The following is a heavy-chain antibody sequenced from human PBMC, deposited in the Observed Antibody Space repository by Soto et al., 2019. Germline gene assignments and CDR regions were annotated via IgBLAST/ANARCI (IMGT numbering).Heavy chain of an antibody. CDR1: GFTLSNHG. CDR2: TSSDGSIE. D-gene: IGHD6-13*01. Sequence: PGGSLRLSCAASGFTLSNHGMQWVRQAPGKGLEWVAVTSSDGSIEHYADSVRGRFTMSRDNSKNMLYLQMNSLRAEDTAVYFCAKRQGIGAAAKNFDFWGQGARVTVSS. CDR3: AKRQGIGAAAKNFDF. V-gene: IGHV3-30*18. J-gene: IGHJ4*02.